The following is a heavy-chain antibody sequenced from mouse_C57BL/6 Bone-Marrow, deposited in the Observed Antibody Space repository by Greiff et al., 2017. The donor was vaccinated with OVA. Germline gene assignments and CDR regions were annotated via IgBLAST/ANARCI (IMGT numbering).Heavy chain of an antibody. V-gene: IGHV5-12*01. CDR3: ARTGTDAMDY. Sequence: EVQLVESGGGLVQPGGSLKLSCAASGFTFSDYYMYWVRQTPEKRLEWVAYISNGGGSTYYPDTVKGRFTISRDNAKNTLYLQMSRLKSEDTAMYYCARTGTDAMDYWGQGTSVTVSS. J-gene: IGHJ4*01. CDR2: ISNGGGST. CDR1: GFTFSDYY. D-gene: IGHD4-1*01.